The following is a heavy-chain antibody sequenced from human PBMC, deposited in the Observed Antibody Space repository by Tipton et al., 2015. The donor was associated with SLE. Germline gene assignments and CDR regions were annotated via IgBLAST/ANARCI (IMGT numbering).Heavy chain of an antibody. CDR3: ARRDDYSRTYDY. J-gene: IGHJ4*02. V-gene: IGHV4-39*01. Sequence: TLSLTCTVSGGSISSSSYYWGWIRQPPGKGLEWIGSIYYRGRTYYNPSLKSRVTISVDTSKNQFSLNLTSVTAADTAVYYCARRDDYSRTYDYWGQGTLVTVSP. CDR1: GGSISSSSYY. CDR2: IYYRGRT. D-gene: IGHD4-11*01.